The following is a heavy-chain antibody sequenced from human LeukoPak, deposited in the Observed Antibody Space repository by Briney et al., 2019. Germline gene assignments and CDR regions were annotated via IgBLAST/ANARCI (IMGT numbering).Heavy chain of an antibody. D-gene: IGHD6-19*01. Sequence: PGGSLRLSCAASGFTFSNYNMNWVRQAPGKGLEWVSSITSTSGYTYYADSVRGRFTISRDNAKNSLYLQVNSLRAEDTAVYYCARDPGAGDYWGQGTLVTVSS. CDR2: ITSTSGYT. CDR1: GFTFSNYN. V-gene: IGHV3-21*06. CDR3: ARDPGAGDY. J-gene: IGHJ4*02.